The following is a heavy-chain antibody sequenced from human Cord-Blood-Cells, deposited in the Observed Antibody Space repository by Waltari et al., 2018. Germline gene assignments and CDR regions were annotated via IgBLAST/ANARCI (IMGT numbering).Heavy chain of an antibody. D-gene: IGHD3-10*01. CDR3: ARDRTSTWNTMVQGVIRFDP. CDR1: GYTFTSYG. V-gene: IGHV1-18*01. J-gene: IGHJ5*02. CDR2: ISAYNGNT. Sequence: QVQLVQSGAEVKKPGASVKVSCKASGYTFTSYGIRWVRQAPGQGLELMGWISAYNGNTNYAQKLQGRVTMTTDTSTSTAYMERRSLRSDDTAVYYCARDRTSTWNTMVQGVIRFDPWGQGTLVTVSS.